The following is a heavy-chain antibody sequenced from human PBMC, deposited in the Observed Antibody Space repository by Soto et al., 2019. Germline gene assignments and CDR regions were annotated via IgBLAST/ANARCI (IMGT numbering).Heavy chain of an antibody. D-gene: IGHD6-19*01. CDR2: ISSSSSYI. CDR1: GFTFSSYS. V-gene: IGHV3-21*01. CDR3: AGDGSSGWLRY. J-gene: IGHJ4*02. Sequence: EVQLVESGGGLVKPGGSLRLSCAASGFTFSSYSMNWVRQAPGKGLEWVSSISSSSSYIYYADSVKGRFTISRDNAKNALCLQMNSLRAEDTAVYYCAGDGSSGWLRYWGQGTLVTVSS.